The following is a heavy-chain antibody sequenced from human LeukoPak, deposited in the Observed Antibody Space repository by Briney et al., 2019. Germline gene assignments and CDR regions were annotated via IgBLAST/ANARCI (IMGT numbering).Heavy chain of an antibody. CDR3: AREISMLPCFDY. V-gene: IGHV3-7*03. CDR2: IKQDGSEK. Sequence: GGSLRLSSAASGFTFSSYWMSWVRQAPGKGLEWVANIKQDGSEKYYVDSVKGRLTISRDNAKNSLYLQMNSLRAEDTAVYYCAREISMLPCFDYWGQGTLVTVSS. D-gene: IGHD2/OR15-2a*01. CDR1: GFTFSSYW. J-gene: IGHJ4*02.